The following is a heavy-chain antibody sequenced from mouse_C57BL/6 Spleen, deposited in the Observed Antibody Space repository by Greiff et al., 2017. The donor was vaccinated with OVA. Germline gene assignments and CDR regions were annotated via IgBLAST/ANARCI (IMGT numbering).Heavy chain of an antibody. D-gene: IGHD4-1*01. CDR3: ARNWNSYYFDY. CDR2: INPGSGGT. CDR1: GYAFTNYL. Sequence: QVQLKQSGAELVRPGTSVKVSCKASGYAFTNYLIEWVKQRPGQGLEWIGVINPGSGGTNYNEKFKGKATLTADKSSSTAYMQLSSLTSEDSAVYFCARNWNSYYFDYWGQGTTLTVSS. J-gene: IGHJ2*01. V-gene: IGHV1-54*01.